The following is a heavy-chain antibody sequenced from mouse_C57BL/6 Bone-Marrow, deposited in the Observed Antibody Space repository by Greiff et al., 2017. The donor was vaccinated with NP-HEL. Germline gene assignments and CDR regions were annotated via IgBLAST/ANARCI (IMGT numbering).Heavy chain of an antibody. Sequence: EVKLVESGGGLVKPGGSLKLSCAASGFTFSSYAMSWVRQTPEQRLEWVATISDGGSYTSYPDNVKGRFTISRDNAKNNLYRQMSHLKSEDTAMYYCARDSVLWPRVYFDYWGQGTTLTVSS. D-gene: IGHD1-1*02. CDR3: ARDSVLWPRVYFDY. CDR1: GFTFSSYA. V-gene: IGHV5-4*01. J-gene: IGHJ2*01. CDR2: ISDGGSYT.